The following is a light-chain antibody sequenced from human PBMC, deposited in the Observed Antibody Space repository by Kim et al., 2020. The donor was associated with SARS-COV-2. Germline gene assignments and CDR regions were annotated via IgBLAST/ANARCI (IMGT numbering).Light chain of an antibody. CDR1: EDINNS. CDR3: QQYRSYPLT. J-gene: IGKJ4*01. CDR2: SAS. Sequence: ASIGGRVTITCRASEDINNSLGWFQQRAGKAPKSLIYSASSWHTGVPLKFIGAGSGTNFTLTISNLQPEDFGVYYCQQYRSYPLTFGGGTKVDIK. V-gene: IGKV1-16*02.